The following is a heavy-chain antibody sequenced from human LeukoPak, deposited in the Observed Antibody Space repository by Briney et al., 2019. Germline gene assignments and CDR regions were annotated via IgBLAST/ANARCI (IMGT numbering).Heavy chain of an antibody. CDR3: ARGGTVYYYDSSGYSDY. D-gene: IGHD3-22*01. Sequence: ASVKVSCKASGYTFTSYDINWVRQATGQGLEWMGWMNPNSGNTGYAQKFQGRVTMTRNTSISTAYMELSSLRSEDTAVYYCARGGTVYYYDSSGYSDYWGQGTLVTVSS. CDR1: GYTFTSYD. J-gene: IGHJ4*02. V-gene: IGHV1-8*01. CDR2: MNPNSGNT.